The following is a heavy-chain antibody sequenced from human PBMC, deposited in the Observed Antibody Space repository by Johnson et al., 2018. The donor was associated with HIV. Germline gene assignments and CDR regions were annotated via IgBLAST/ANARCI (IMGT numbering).Heavy chain of an antibody. CDR2: ISGSGGST. CDR1: GFTFSSYA. J-gene: IGHJ3*02. V-gene: IGHV3-23*04. Sequence: VQLVESGGGLVQPGGSLRLSCAASGFTFSSYAMSWVRQAPGKGLEWVSAISGSGGSTYYADSVKGRFTISRDNSKNTLYLKMNSLRAEDTAVYYCARATTPHDAFDIWGQGTMVTVSS. D-gene: IGHD1-1*01. CDR3: ARATTPHDAFDI.